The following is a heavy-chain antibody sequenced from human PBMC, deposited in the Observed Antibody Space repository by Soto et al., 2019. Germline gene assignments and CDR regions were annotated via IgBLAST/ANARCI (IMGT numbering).Heavy chain of an antibody. CDR3: ARDGDYGDYGGAFDI. CDR2: ISSSSRYK. V-gene: IGHV3-21*01. J-gene: IGHJ3*02. CDR1: GFTFSSYN. D-gene: IGHD4-17*01. Sequence: GGSLRLSCASSGFTFSSYNMNLVRQAPGKGLEWVSSISSSSRYKYYADSVKGRFTISRDNAKNSLYLQMNSLRAEDTAVYYCARDGDYGDYGGAFDIWGRGTMVTVSS.